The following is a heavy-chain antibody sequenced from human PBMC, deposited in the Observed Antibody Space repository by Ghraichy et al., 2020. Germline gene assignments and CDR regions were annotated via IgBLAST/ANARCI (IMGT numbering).Heavy chain of an antibody. Sequence: TLSLTCAVSGGSISSSNWWSWVRQPPGKGLEWIGEIYHSGSTNYNPSLKSRVTISVDKSKNQFSLKLSSVTAADTAVYYCAREDSSGYYYFDYWGQGTLVTVSS. CDR2: IYHSGST. J-gene: IGHJ4*02. CDR3: AREDSSGYYYFDY. D-gene: IGHD3-22*01. V-gene: IGHV4-4*02. CDR1: GGSISSSNW.